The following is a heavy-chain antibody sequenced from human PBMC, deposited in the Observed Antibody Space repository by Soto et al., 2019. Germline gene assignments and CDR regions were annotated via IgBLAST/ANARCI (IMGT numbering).Heavy chain of an antibody. J-gene: IGHJ2*01. CDR3: ARTPWEPGIGAMNWYFDL. V-gene: IGHV2-5*01. CDR2: IYWHDDK. D-gene: IGHD1-26*01. CDR1: GFSLSTSGVG. Sequence: QITLKESGPTLVKPTQTLTLTCTFSGFSLSTSGVGVGWIRQRPGKALEWLALIYWHDDKRYSPSLKSRLTTTKDTAKNQVVLTMTHMDPVDTAKYYCARTPWEPGIGAMNWYFDLWGRGTLVTVSS.